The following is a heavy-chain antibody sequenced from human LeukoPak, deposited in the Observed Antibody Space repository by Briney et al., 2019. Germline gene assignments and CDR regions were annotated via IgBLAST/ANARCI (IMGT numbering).Heavy chain of an antibody. J-gene: IGHJ4*02. CDR2: ISYDGSNK. D-gene: IGHD4-17*01. V-gene: IGHV3-30*12. CDR3: AVLGNYGDYD. CDR1: GFTFSSYG. Sequence: GGSLRLSCAASGFTFSSYGMHWVRQAPGKGLEWVALISYDGSNKYYADSVKGRFTISRDNAKNSLYLQMNSLRAEDTAVYYCAVLGNYGDYDWGQGTLVTVSS.